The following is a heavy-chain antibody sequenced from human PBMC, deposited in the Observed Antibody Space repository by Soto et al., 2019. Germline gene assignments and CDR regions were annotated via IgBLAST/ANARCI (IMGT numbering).Heavy chain of an antibody. Sequence: SETLSLTCTVSGGSVSSGSYYWSWIRQPPGKGLEWIGYIYYSGSTNYNPSLKSRVTISVDTSKNQFSLKLSSVTAADTAVYYCARHFSSSWYSSGDYYGMDVWGQGTTVTVSS. J-gene: IGHJ6*02. CDR3: ARHFSSSWYSSGDYYGMDV. V-gene: IGHV4-61*01. D-gene: IGHD6-13*01. CDR1: GGSVSSGSYY. CDR2: IYYSGST.